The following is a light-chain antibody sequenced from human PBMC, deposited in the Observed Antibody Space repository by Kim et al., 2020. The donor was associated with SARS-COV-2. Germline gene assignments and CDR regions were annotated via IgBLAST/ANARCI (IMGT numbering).Light chain of an antibody. CDR2: GKN. Sequence: ALGQTVSSTCQGDSLRSYYASWYQQKPGQAPVLVIYGKNNRPSGIPDRFSGSSSGNTASLTITGAQAEDEADYYCNSRDSSGNLVVFGGGTQLTVL. V-gene: IGLV3-19*01. CDR1: SLRSYY. CDR3: NSRDSSGNLVV. J-gene: IGLJ2*01.